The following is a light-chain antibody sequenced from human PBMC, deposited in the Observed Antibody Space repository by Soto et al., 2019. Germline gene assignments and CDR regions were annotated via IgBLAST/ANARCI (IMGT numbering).Light chain of an antibody. V-gene: IGLV2-14*01. CDR3: VSFTTSSSYV. CDR1: SGDIGSYTY. CDR2: EVT. Sequence: QSALTQPASVSGSPGQSITISCTGTSGDIGSYTYVSWYQQYPGKAPKLLISEVTNRPSGVSNRFSGSKSGNTASLTISGLQAEDEADYYCVSFTTSSSYVFGTGTKVTVL. J-gene: IGLJ1*01.